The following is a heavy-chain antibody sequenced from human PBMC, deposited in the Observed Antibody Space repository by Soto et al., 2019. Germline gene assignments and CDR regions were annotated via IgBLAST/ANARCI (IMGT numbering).Heavy chain of an antibody. V-gene: IGHV3-33*01. CDR1: GFTFRHYG. J-gene: IGHJ4*02. CDR3: ARRHAPLSYLAH. Sequence: QVQLVESGGGVVQPGGSLRLSCAASGFTFRHYGLHWVRQAPGKGLEWVAVIFFDGTKKYYADSVKGRITISRDNSNNTLYLQMASLRAEDTAMYSCARRHAPLSYLAHWGQGTLVTVSS. CDR2: IFFDGTKK.